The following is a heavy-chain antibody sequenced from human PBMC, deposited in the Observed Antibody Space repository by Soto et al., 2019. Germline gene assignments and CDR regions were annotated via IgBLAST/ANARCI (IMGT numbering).Heavy chain of an antibody. V-gene: IGHV4-31*03. CDR3: ARVGAITVATLDYHYYGMDV. J-gene: IGHJ6*02. Sequence: SETLSLTCTVSGGSISSGGYYWSWIRQHPGKGLEWIGYIYYSGSTYYNPSLKSRVTISVDTSKNQFSLKLSSVTAADTAVYYCARVGAITVATLDYHYYGMDVWGQGTTVTVSS. CDR2: IYYSGST. CDR1: GGSISSGGYY. D-gene: IGHD5-12*01.